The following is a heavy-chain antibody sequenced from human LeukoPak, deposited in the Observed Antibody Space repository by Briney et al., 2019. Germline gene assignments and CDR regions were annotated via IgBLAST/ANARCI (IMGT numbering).Heavy chain of an antibody. CDR2: IYWDDDK. CDR3: AHSEDTALVHDAFDI. D-gene: IGHD5-18*01. Sequence: SGPMLVNPTQTLTLTCTFSGFSLSTSGVAVGWIRQPPGKALEWLALIYWDDDKRYSPSLKSRLSITKDTSKNQVVLTMTNMDPVDTATYYCAHSEDTALVHDAFDIWGQGTMVTVSS. J-gene: IGHJ3*02. V-gene: IGHV2-5*02. CDR1: GFSLSTSGVA.